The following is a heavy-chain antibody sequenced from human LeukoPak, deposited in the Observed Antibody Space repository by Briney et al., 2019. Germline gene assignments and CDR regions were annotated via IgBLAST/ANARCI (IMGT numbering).Heavy chain of an antibody. CDR3: ARGEKGSSSGSINY. Sequence: SQTLSLTCTVSGGSINSGTYYWSWIRQPAGKGLEWIGRMYTSGSTNYNPSLESRVTISVDTSKNQFSLKLSSVTATDTAVYYCARGEKGSSSGSINYWGQGTLVTVSS. CDR1: GGSINSGTYY. CDR2: MYTSGST. J-gene: IGHJ4*02. V-gene: IGHV4-61*02. D-gene: IGHD6-6*01.